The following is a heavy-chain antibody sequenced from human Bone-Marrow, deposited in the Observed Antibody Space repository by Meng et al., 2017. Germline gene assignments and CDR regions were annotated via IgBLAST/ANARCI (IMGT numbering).Heavy chain of an antibody. D-gene: IGHD3-3*01. CDR3: ARDTYDFWSGYFDY. CDR1: GFTFRAYS. CDR2: ISSSSDYT. Sequence: GGSLRLSCTASGFTFRAYSLNWVRQAPGKGLEWVASISSSSDYTYYADSVKGRFTISRDDAKNSLYLQMNSLRAEDTAVYYCARDTYDFWSGYFDYWGQGTLVAVSS. J-gene: IGHJ4*02. V-gene: IGHV3-21*01.